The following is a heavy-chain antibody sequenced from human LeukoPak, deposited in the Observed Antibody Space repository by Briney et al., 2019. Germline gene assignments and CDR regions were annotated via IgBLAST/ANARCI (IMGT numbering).Heavy chain of an antibody. CDR1: GFTFNGYW. CDR3: ARHQPLDY. CDR2: VNSDGSYT. Sequence: GGSLRLSCAASGFTFNGYWMHWVRPAPGKGLVWVSRVNSDGSYTSFADSVKGRFTISRDNAKNTLYLQMNSLRAEDTAVYYCARHQPLDYWGPGALVTVSS. J-gene: IGHJ4*02. V-gene: IGHV3-74*01.